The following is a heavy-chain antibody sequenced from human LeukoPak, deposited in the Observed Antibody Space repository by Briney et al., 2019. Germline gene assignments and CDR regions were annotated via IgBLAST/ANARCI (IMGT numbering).Heavy chain of an antibody. Sequence: PSETLSLTCTVSGGSISSYYWSWIRQPPGKELEWIAYIYYSGSTNYNPSLKSRVTISVDTSKNQFSLKLYSVTAADTAVYYCARHLVYGSGTQPYFDYWGQGTLVTVSS. CDR1: GGSISSYY. CDR3: ARHLVYGSGTQPYFDY. D-gene: IGHD3-10*01. V-gene: IGHV4-59*08. J-gene: IGHJ4*02. CDR2: IYYSGST.